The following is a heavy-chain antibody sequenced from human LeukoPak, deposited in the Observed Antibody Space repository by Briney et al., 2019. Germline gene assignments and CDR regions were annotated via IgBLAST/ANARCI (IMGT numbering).Heavy chain of an antibody. Sequence: KPSETLSLTCTVSGDPISSHSDYKWTWIRQPPGKGLEWTGYSYHLGTNNYTPSLKSRFTISVDTSKNQFSLKLTSVTAADTAVYYCAGRGQRSFRDWGQGTLVTVSS. V-gene: IGHV4-61*05. CDR1: GDPISSHSDY. D-gene: IGHD2/OR15-2a*01. J-gene: IGHJ1*01. CDR3: AGRGQRSFRD. CDR2: SYHLGTN.